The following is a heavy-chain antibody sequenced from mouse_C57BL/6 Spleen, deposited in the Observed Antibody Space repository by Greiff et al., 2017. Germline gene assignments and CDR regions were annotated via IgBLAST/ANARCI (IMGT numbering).Heavy chain of an antibody. CDR2: INPSTGGT. J-gene: IGHJ3*01. Sequence: VQLQQPGTELVKPGASVKISCKASGYSFTGYYMNWVKQSPEKSLEWIGEINPSTGGTTYNQKFKAKAILTVDKSSSTAYMQLKSLTSEDSAVYYCAREGDGTPFAYWGQGTLVTVSA. CDR3: AREGDGTPFAY. V-gene: IGHV1-42*01. D-gene: IGHD1-1*01. CDR1: GYSFTGYY.